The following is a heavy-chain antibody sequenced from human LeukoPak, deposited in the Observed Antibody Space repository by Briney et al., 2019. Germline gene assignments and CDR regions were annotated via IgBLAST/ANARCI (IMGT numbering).Heavy chain of an antibody. CDR3: ARGRPSYSGSYYRFYFQH. D-gene: IGHD1-26*01. V-gene: IGHV4-34*01. CDR2: INHSGST. Sequence: SETLSLTCAVYGGSLSGYYWSWIRQPPGKGLEWIGEINHSGSTNYNPSLKSRVTISVDTSKNQFSLKLSSVTAADTAVYYCARGRPSYSGSYYRFYFQHWGQGTLVTVSS. CDR1: GGSLSGYY. J-gene: IGHJ1*01.